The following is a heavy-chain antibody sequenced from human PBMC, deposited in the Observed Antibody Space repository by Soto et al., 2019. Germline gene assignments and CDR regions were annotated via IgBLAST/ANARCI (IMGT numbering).Heavy chain of an antibody. J-gene: IGHJ6*02. CDR1: GYTFTSYD. D-gene: IGHD6-13*01. CDR3: AREWSAAGNYYGMDV. V-gene: IGHV1-8*01. Sequence: ASVKVSCKTSGYTFTSYDINWVRQASGQGLEWVGWMNTNNGYTAYAPKFQGRVTVTRNTSIRTVYMELSSLRSGDTAVYYCAREWSAAGNYYGMDVWGQGNTVTVSS. CDR2: MNTNNGYT.